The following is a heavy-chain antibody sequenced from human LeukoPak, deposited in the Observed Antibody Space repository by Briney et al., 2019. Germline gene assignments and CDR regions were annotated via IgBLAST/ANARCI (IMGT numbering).Heavy chain of an antibody. D-gene: IGHD3-10*01. J-gene: IGHJ6*02. CDR3: ARGITMVRGVHVYYYGMDV. CDR1: GGSFSGHY. V-gene: IGHV4-34*01. Sequence: PSETLSLTCAVYGGSFSGHYWSWIRQPPGKGLEWIGEINHSGGTNYNPSLKSRVTISVDTSKNQFSLKLSSVTAADTAVYYCARGITMVRGVHVYYYGMDVWGQGTTVTVSS. CDR2: INHSGGT.